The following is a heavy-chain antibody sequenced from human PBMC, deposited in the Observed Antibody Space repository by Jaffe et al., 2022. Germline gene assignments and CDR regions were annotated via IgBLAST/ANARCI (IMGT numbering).Heavy chain of an antibody. CDR1: GGSISSSNW. CDR3: ARGGAYYDFWSGGRQSNWFDP. CDR2: IYHSGST. J-gene: IGHJ5*02. V-gene: IGHV4-4*02. Sequence: QVQLQESGPGLVKPSGTLSLTCAVSGGSISSSNWWSWVRQPPGKGLEWIGEIYHSGSTNYNPSLKSRVTISVDKSKNQFSLKLSSVTAADTAVYYCARGGAYYDFWSGGRQSNWFDPWGQGTLVTVSS. D-gene: IGHD3-3*01.